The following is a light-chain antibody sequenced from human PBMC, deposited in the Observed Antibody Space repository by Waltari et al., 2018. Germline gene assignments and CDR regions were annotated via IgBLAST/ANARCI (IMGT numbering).Light chain of an antibody. J-gene: IGKJ3*01. CDR2: KGS. Sequence: EVVLTQSPLSLPVTLGQSASIACRSHQSLVHSDGNPYFNWFQQRPGQSLRRLIYKGSSRDAVVPDRFSGSGSGTDCTLTISRVEAADVGVYYCFQGTHWPPAFGPGTKVDIK. V-gene: IGKV2-30*02. CDR1: QSLVHSDGNPY. CDR3: FQGTHWPPA.